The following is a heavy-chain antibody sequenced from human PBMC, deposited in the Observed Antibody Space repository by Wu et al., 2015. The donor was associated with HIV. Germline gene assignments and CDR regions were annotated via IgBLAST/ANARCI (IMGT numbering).Heavy chain of an antibody. J-gene: IGHJ1*01. V-gene: IGHV4-34*02. CDR3: ARHSGGWHSGAEYIQH. Sequence: QVQLQQWGAGLLKPSETLSLTCVVSGGSFGGHYWSWIRQSPGKGLEWIGEINHSGSTNYSPSLKSRVTLSVDTSMNQFSLRMTSMTAADTAVYYCARHSGGWHSGAEYIQHWGQGTLVTVSS. CDR2: INHSGST. D-gene: IGHD6-19*01. CDR1: GGSFGGHY.